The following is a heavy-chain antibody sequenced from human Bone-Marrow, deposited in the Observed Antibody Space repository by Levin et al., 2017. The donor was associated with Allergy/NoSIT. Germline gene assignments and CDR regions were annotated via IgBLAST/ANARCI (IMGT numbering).Heavy chain of an antibody. Sequence: LSLTCAASGFTFSSSAMSWVRQAPGKGLEWVSAISGSGGSTYYADSVKGRFTISRDNSKNTLYLQMNSLRAEDTAVYYCAKDPFIDYVLLGFGEFADYWGQGTLVTVSS. CDR1: GFTFSSSA. D-gene: IGHD3-10*01. V-gene: IGHV3-23*01. CDR3: AKDPFIDYVLLGFGEFADY. J-gene: IGHJ4*02. CDR2: ISGSGGST.